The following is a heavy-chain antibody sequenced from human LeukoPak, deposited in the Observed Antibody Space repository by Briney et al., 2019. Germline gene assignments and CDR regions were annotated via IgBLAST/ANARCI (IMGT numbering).Heavy chain of an antibody. CDR3: AKDMRYSSSWYDFDY. D-gene: IGHD6-13*01. CDR1: GFTFDDYA. CDR2: ISWNSGSI. V-gene: IGHV3-9*01. Sequence: GRSLRLSCAASGFTFDDYAMHWVRQAPGKGLEWVSGISWNSGSIGYADSVKGRFTISRDNAKNSLYLQMNSLRAEDTALYYCAKDMRYSSSWYDFDYWGQGILVTVSS. J-gene: IGHJ4*02.